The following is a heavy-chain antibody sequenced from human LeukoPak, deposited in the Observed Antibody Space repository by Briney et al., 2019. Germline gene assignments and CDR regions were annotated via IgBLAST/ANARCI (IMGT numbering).Heavy chain of an antibody. D-gene: IGHD3-3*01. CDR3: ARGVWSGYYAD. Sequence: PSETLSLTCAVYGGSFSGYYWSWIRQPPGKGLEWIGSISHTGSSYYNPSLKSRVTISVDTSKNQFSLRLSSVTAADTAVYYCARGVWSGYYADWGQGTLVTVSS. J-gene: IGHJ4*02. CDR1: GGSFSGYY. V-gene: IGHV4-34*01. CDR2: ISHTGSS.